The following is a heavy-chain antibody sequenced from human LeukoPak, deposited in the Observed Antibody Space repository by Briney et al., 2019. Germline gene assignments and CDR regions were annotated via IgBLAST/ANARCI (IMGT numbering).Heavy chain of an antibody. CDR1: GGSFSGYY. J-gene: IGHJ4*02. Sequence: LSLTCAVYGGSFSGYYWSWIRQAPGKGLEWVAVISYDGNNKYYADSVKGRFTISRDNSKNTLYLQMNSLRAEDTAVYYCAQPYSSGWSLTLDYWGQGTLVTVSS. D-gene: IGHD6-19*01. V-gene: IGHV3-30-3*01. CDR3: AQPYSSGWSLTLDY. CDR2: ISYDGNNK.